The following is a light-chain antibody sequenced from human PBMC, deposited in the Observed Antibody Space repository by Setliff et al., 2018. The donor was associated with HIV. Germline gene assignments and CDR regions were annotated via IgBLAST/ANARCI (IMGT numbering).Light chain of an antibody. J-gene: IGKJ5*01. CDR1: QSLSSNY. V-gene: IGKV3-20*01. CDR3: QHYGSPVS. Sequence: EIVVTQSPGTLALSPGERATLSCRASQSLSSNYLAWYQQRPGQAPRLLIYDASNRATGIPDRFSGSGSGTDFTLTISRLEPEDFAVYYCQHYGSPVSFGQGTRLEIK. CDR2: DAS.